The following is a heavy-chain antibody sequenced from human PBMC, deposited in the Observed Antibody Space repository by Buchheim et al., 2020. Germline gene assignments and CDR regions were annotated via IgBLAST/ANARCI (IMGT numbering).Heavy chain of an antibody. CDR3: DKIWSGYSGADY. Sequence: DVQLLQSGGDLVQPGGSLRLSCAASGFTMSSDGMSWVRQAPGKGLEWVATIDAGGNSFHADSVKGRFTISRDDSKNTLYLQMNNLRAEDTAVYYCDKIWSGYSGADYWGQGTL. CDR2: IDAGGNS. D-gene: IGHD3-3*01. CDR1: GFTMSSDG. J-gene: IGHJ4*02. V-gene: IGHV3-23*01.